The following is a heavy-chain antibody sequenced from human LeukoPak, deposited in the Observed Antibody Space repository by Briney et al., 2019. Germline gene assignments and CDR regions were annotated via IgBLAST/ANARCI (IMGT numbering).Heavy chain of an antibody. CDR3: VKESGRILDY. V-gene: IGHV3-64D*06. CDR1: GFTFSSYA. D-gene: IGHD3-10*01. CDR2: ISSNGGST. J-gene: IGHJ4*02. Sequence: GGSLRLSCSASGFTFSSYAMHWVRQAPGKGLEYVSAISSNGGSTYYADSVKGRFTISRDNSKNTLYLQMSSVRAEDTAVYYCVKESGRILDYWGQGTLVTVSS.